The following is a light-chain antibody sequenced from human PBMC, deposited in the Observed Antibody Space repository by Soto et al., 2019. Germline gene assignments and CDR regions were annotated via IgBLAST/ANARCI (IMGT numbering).Light chain of an antibody. J-gene: IGKJ1*01. CDR3: QQYYNYPRT. V-gene: IGKV1-8*01. Sequence: AIRMTQSPSSFSASTGDRVTITCRASQGISSYLAWYQQKPGKAPKLLIYAASTLQSGVPSRFSGNGSGTDFTLTISCLQSEDFATYYCQQYYNYPRTFGQGTKVEIK. CDR1: QGISSY. CDR2: AAS.